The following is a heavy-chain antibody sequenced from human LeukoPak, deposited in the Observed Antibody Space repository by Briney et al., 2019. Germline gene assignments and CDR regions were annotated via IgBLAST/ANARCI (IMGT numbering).Heavy chain of an antibody. CDR2: VSPSGDIT. D-gene: IGHD3-10*01. CDR3: ARDRANYYYGSGSRSMDY. Sequence: PGGSLRLSCAASGFTFSTYGMNWVRQAPGKGLEWVSGVSPSGDITYYADSVKGRFTISRDNAKNSLYLQMNSLRAEDTAVYYCARDRANYYYGSGSRSMDYWGQGTLVTVSS. CDR1: GFTFSTYG. J-gene: IGHJ4*02. V-gene: IGHV3-23*01.